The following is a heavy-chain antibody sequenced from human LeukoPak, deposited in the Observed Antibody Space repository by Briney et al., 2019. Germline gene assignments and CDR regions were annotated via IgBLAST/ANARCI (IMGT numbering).Heavy chain of an antibody. D-gene: IGHD6-19*01. CDR1: GFTFSSYA. V-gene: IGHV3-30*04. J-gene: IGHJ4*02. Sequence: GRSLRLSCAASGFTFSSYAMHWVRQAPGKGLEWMAVISYDGSNKYYADSVKGRFTISRDNSKNTLYLQMNSLRAEDTAVYYCVWEQWLGKNYFDYWGQGTLVTVSS. CDR2: ISYDGSNK. CDR3: VWEQWLGKNYFDY.